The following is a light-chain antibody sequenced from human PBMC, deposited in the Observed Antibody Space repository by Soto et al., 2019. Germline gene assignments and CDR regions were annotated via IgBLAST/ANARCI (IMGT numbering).Light chain of an antibody. J-gene: IGKJ4*01. CDR3: QQGLT. CDR2: SAS. V-gene: IGKV3-20*01. Sequence: EIVLTQSPGTLSLSPGERATLSCRASQSVASSYLAWYQQKPGQAPRLLIYSASNRATGIPDRFSGSGSGTDFILTTSGLEPEDLAVYYCQQGLTFGGGTKVEIK. CDR1: QSVASSY.